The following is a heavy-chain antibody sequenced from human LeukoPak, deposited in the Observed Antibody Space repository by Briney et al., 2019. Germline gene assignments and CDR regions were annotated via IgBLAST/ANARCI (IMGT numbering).Heavy chain of an antibody. CDR2: INPNSGGT. J-gene: IGHJ6*02. Sequence: ASVKVSCKASGYTFTGYYMHWVRQAPGQGLEWMGWINPNSGGTNYAQKFQGRVTMTRDTSISTAYMELSSLRSEDTAVYYCARGDGNNQSKYRPVPFGYYYYGMDVWGQGTTVTVSS. D-gene: IGHD1-14*01. CDR3: ARGDGNNQSKYRPVPFGYYYYGMDV. CDR1: GYTFTGYY. V-gene: IGHV1-2*02.